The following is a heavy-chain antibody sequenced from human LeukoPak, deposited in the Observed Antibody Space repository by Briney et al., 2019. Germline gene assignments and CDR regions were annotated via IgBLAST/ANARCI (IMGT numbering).Heavy chain of an antibody. CDR3: ASSPPYYYDSSGQVDY. D-gene: IGHD3-22*01. J-gene: IGHJ4*02. V-gene: IGHV3-64*01. CDR2: ISNNGGST. Sequence: PGGSLRLSCAASGFTFSRYSMHWVRQAPGKGLEYVSAISNNGGSTYYAKSVKGRFTISRDNSKNTLYLQMNSLRAEDTAVYYCASSPPYYYDSSGQVDYWGQGTLVTVSS. CDR1: GFTFSRYS.